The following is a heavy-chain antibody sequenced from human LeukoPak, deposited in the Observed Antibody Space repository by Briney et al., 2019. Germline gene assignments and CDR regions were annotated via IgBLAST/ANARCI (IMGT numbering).Heavy chain of an antibody. Sequence: ASVKVSCEASGYTFTGYYMHWVRQAPGQGLEWMGWINPNSGGTNYAQKFQGRVTMTRDTSISTAYMELSRLRSDDTAVYYCARVKSIAVAGTFFGYWGQGTLVTVSS. D-gene: IGHD6-19*01. J-gene: IGHJ4*02. CDR1: GYTFTGYY. CDR2: INPNSGGT. V-gene: IGHV1-2*02. CDR3: ARVKSIAVAGTFFGY.